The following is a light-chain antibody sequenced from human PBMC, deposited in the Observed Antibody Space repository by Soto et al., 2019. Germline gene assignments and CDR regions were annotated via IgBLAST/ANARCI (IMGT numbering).Light chain of an antibody. CDR2: EVT. CDR1: RSDIAGHNY. Sequence: QSALTQPASVSGSPGLAITISCTGTRSDIAGHNYVSWYQQHPGKAPKLIIFEVTNRPSGVSSRFSASKSGDTASLIISGLQAEDEADYFCSSYSSTSTVVFGGGTKVTVL. V-gene: IGLV2-14*01. J-gene: IGLJ2*01. CDR3: SSYSSTSTVV.